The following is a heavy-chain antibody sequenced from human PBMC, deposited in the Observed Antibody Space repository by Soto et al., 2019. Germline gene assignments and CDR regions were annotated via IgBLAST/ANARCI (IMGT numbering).Heavy chain of an antibody. D-gene: IGHD2-15*01. CDR1: GFTFSNAW. V-gene: IGHV3-15*07. Sequence: PGGSLRLSCAASGFTFSNAWMNWVRQAPGKGLEWVGRIKSKTDGGTTDYAAPVKGRFAISRDDSKNTLYLQMNSLKTEDTAVYYCTTDYSRGYYYYYGMDVWGQGTTVTSP. CDR3: TTDYSRGYYYYYGMDV. J-gene: IGHJ6*02. CDR2: IKSKTDGGTT.